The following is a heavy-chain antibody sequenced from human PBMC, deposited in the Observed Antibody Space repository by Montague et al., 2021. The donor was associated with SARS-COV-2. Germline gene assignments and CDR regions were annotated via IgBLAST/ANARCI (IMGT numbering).Heavy chain of an antibody. CDR3: ARNWNYGWAFDI. CDR2: MSSSSKYI. J-gene: IGHJ3*02. Sequence: SLRLSCAASGFSFSSYNMNWVRQAPGKGLEWVSSMSSSSKYIYYADPVKDRFTISRDNAKNSLYLQMNSLRAEDTAIYYRARNWNYGWAFDIWGQGTMVAVSS. D-gene: IGHD1-7*01. CDR1: GFSFSSYN. V-gene: IGHV3-21*01.